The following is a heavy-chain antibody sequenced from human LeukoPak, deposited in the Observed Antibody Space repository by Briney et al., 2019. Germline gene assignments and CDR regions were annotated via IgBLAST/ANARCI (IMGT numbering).Heavy chain of an antibody. V-gene: IGHV3-73*01. Sequence: GGSLRLSCAASGFIFSNYAMTWVRQAPGKGLEWVGRIGSKASSYATVYAASVKGRFTISRDDSKNTAYLQMNSLKTEDTAVYYCTRDYGGNSAMFDYWGQGTLVTVSS. J-gene: IGHJ4*02. CDR2: IGSKASSYAT. CDR3: TRDYGGNSAMFDY. CDR1: GFIFSNYA. D-gene: IGHD4-23*01.